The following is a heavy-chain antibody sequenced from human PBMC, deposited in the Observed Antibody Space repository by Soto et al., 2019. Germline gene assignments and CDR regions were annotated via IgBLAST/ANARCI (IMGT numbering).Heavy chain of an antibody. J-gene: IGHJ4*02. D-gene: IGHD6-13*01. CDR2: IYWDDDK. CDR1: GFSLSTTGVG. Sequence: QITLKESGPTLVKPTQTLTLTCTFSGFSLSTTGVGVGWIRQPPGKALEWLALIYWDDDKRYSPSLKSRLTITKDTSKNQVVLTMTNMDPVDTATYYCAHSRISSSWYVGTLAFDYWGQGTLVTVSS. CDR3: AHSRISSSWYVGTLAFDY. V-gene: IGHV2-5*02.